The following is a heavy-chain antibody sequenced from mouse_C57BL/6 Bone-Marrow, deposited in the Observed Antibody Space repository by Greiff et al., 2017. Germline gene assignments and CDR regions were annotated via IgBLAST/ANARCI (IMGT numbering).Heavy chain of an antibody. Sequence: QVQLQQSGPELVKPGASVKLSCKASGYTFTSYDINWVKQRPGQGLEWIGGMHPRDGSTKSNEKFKGKATLTVDTSSSTAYMELHLLTSEVSAVYFCARSSITTVLDYWGQGTTLTVSS. CDR1: GYTFTSYD. V-gene: IGHV1-85*01. J-gene: IGHJ2*01. CDR2: MHPRDGST. CDR3: ARSSITTVLDY. D-gene: IGHD1-1*01.